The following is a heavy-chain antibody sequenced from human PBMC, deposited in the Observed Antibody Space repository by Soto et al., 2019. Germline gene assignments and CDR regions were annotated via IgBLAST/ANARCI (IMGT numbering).Heavy chain of an antibody. CDR2: IKQDGSEK. CDR3: ARDIVVVPDAIPYYGMDV. V-gene: IGHV3-7*03. Sequence: GVSLRLSCAASGFTFSSYWMSWVRQAPGKGLEWVANIKQDGSEKYYVDSVKGRFTISRDNAKNSLYLQMNSLRAEDTAVYYCARDIVVVPDAIPYYGMDVWGQGTTVTVSS. CDR1: GFTFSSYW. D-gene: IGHD2-2*01. J-gene: IGHJ6*02.